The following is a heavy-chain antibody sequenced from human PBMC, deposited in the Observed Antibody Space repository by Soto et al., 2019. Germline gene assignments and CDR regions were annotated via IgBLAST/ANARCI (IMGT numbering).Heavy chain of an antibody. CDR1: GVSLRNARMG. V-gene: IGHV2-26*01. Sequence: QVTLKEAGPVLVKPTETLTLTCTVSGVSLRNARMGVGWIRQPPGEALEWLAHIFSNDEKSYSTSLKSRLTISKDTSKSQVVLTMTNMDPVDTATYYCARLTHVDLDAFDIWGQGTMVTVSS. J-gene: IGHJ3*02. D-gene: IGHD5-12*01. CDR2: IFSNDEK. CDR3: ARLTHVDLDAFDI.